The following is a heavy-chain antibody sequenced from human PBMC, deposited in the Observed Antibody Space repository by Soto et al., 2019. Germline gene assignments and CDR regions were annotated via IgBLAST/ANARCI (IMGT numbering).Heavy chain of an antibody. V-gene: IGHV4-59*12. CDR1: GGSISSYY. Sequence: SETLSLTCTVSGGSISSYYWSWIRQPPGKGLEWIGYIYYSGSTNYNPSLKSRVTISVDTSKNQFSLKLSSVTAADTAVYYCARDIQIAAAGTEWGQGTLVTVSS. CDR3: ARDIQIAAAGTE. CDR2: IYYSGST. D-gene: IGHD6-13*01. J-gene: IGHJ4*02.